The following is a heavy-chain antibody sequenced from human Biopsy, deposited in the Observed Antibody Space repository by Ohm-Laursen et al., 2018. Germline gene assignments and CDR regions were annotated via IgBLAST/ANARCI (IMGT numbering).Heavy chain of an antibody. CDR3: AADINVWNVNY. Sequence: ASVKVSCKFSGYTLTELSMHWVRQAPGKGLEWMGGFAPENGKTVYAQNFQARVSMTEDTSTDTAYMELRSLRSEDTAVYYCAADINVWNVNYWGQGTQVTVSS. J-gene: IGHJ4*02. CDR2: FAPENGKT. V-gene: IGHV1-24*01. CDR1: GYTLTELS. D-gene: IGHD1-1*01.